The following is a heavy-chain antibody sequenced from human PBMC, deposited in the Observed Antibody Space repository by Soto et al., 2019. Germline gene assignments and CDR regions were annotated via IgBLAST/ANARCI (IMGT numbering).Heavy chain of an antibody. CDR3: ARTPDYYDSSGPLNDAFDI. CDR2: IIPIFGTA. Sequence: SVKVSCKASGGPFSSYAISWVRQAPGQGLEWMGGIIPIFGTANYAQKFQGRVTITADESTSTAYMELSSLRSEDTAVYYCARTPDYYDSSGPLNDAFDIWGQGTMVTVSS. CDR1: GGPFSSYA. V-gene: IGHV1-69*13. J-gene: IGHJ3*02. D-gene: IGHD3-22*01.